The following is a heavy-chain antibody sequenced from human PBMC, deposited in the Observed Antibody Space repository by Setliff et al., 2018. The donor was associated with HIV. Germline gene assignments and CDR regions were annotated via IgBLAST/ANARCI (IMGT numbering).Heavy chain of an antibody. CDR3: VNPSGAMGDFDS. CDR1: GGSISSTNYF. J-gene: IGHJ4*02. D-gene: IGHD3-16*01. V-gene: IGHV4-39*01. Sequence: KPSETLSLTCTVSGGSISSTNYFWGWIRQPPGKGPEWIGTIYYHGSTYYNPSLKSRVTISIDTSKNQFSLQLTSVTAADTAVYYCVNPSGAMGDFDSWGQGTLVTVSS. CDR2: IYYHGST.